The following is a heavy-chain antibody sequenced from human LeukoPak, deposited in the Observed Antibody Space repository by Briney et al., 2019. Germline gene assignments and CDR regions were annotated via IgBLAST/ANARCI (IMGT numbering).Heavy chain of an antibody. Sequence: GGTLRLSCTASGFTFRNHGMNWVRQAPGKGLEWVSGISPNGGITYYADSVKGRFTISRDNSRNTVSLQMNYLRAEDTAIYYCAKDDAWLQYENWGQGILVTVSS. CDR3: AKDDAWLQYEN. D-gene: IGHD5-24*01. J-gene: IGHJ4*02. V-gene: IGHV3-23*01. CDR1: GFTFRNHG. CDR2: ISPNGGIT.